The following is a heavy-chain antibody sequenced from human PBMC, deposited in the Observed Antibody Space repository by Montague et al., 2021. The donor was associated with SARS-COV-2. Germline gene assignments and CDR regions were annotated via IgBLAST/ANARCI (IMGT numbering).Heavy chain of an antibody. CDR1: GGSFSGYY. CDR3: ARALPVTTCFYSYYVMDV. J-gene: IGHJ6*02. V-gene: IGHV4-34*01. Sequence: SETLCLTCAVYGGSFSGYYCSWIRQPPGTGLEWIGEINHSGSTNYNPSPKSRVTISVDTSKNQFSLELSSVTAADTAVYSCARALPVTTCFYSYYVMDVWGQGTTVTVSS. D-gene: IGHD4-17*01. CDR2: INHSGST.